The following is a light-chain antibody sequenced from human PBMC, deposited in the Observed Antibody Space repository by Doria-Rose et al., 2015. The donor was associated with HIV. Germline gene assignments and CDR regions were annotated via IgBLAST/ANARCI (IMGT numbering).Light chain of an antibody. CDR2: GNT. Sequence: QSVLIQPPSVSGAPGQRVAISCTGSSSNIGAGFDVNWYQQFPGTAPKLLIHGNTNRPSGIPDRLSGSKSGTSASLSISGLRAEDEADYYCQSYDSSLSVYVFGTGTKVTVL. J-gene: IGLJ1*01. CDR1: SSNIGAGFD. CDR3: QSYDSSLSVYV. V-gene: IGLV1-40*01.